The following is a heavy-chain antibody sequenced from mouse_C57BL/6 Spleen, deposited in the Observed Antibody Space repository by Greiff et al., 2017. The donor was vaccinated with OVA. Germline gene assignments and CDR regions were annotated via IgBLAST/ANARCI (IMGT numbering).Heavy chain of an antibody. D-gene: IGHD4-1*01. V-gene: IGHV1-69*01. CDR3: ARAGDAMDY. J-gene: IGHJ4*01. Sequence: QVQLQQPVAELVMPGASVKLSCKASGYTFTSYWMHWVKQRPGQGLEWIGEIDPSDSYTNYNQKFKGKSTLTVDKSSSTAYMQLSSLTSEDSAVYYCARAGDAMDYWGQGTSVTVSS. CDR1: GYTFTSYW. CDR2: IDPSDSYT.